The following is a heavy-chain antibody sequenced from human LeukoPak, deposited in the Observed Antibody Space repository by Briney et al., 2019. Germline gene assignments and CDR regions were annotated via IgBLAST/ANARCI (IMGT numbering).Heavy chain of an antibody. V-gene: IGHV3-21*01. CDR3: ARVTGSFSHDY. CDR1: GFTISSYT. CDR2: ITTTSSYV. D-gene: IGHD1-26*01. J-gene: IGHJ4*02. Sequence: GGSLRLSCAASGFTISSYTMNWVRQAPGKGLEWVSSITTTSSYVYYADSVKGRFTISRDNAKNSLYLQMNSLGAEDTAVYYCARVTGSFSHDYWGQGTLVTVSS.